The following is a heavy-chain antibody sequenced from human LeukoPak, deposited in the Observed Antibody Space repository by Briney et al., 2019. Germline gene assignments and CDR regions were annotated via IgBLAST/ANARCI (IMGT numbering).Heavy chain of an antibody. CDR3: ARGVGNEGLTI. Sequence: ASVKVSCKASGYTFTSHGISWVRQAPGQGLEWMGWISTYNGNTNYAQKLQGRVSMTTDTSTSTAYMDLRSLRSDDTAVYYCARGVGNEGLTIWGQGTLVTVSS. J-gene: IGHJ3*02. V-gene: IGHV1-18*01. CDR1: GYTFTSHG. CDR2: ISTYNGNT. D-gene: IGHD1-26*01.